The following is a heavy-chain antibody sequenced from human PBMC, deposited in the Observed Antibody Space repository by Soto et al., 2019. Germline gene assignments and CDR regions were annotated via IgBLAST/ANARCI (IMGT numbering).Heavy chain of an antibody. CDR2: INHSGST. V-gene: IGHV4-34*01. CDR3: ARLRGLSYSSRGRFDY. J-gene: IGHJ4*02. CDR1: GGSFSGYY. D-gene: IGHD6-13*01. Sequence: QVQLQQWGAGLLKPSETLSLTCAVYGGSFSGYYWSWIRQPPGKGLEWIGEINHSGSTNYNPSLKSRVNISVDTSKNQFSLKLSSVTAADTAVYYCARLRGLSYSSRGRFDYWGQGTLVTVSS.